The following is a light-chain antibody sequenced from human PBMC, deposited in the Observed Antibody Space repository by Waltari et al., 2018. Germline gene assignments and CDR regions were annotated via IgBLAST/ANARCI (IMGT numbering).Light chain of an antibody. Sequence: IVMTQSPLSLSVSRGETASIPSRPSQRLLYNGNDYLSWYDQKPGQVQQLLISLGCSRASGVPDRFSGTVSGTDFILRISRVEPDDVGLYYCMQGRQPGYTFGQGTRLEL. CDR3: MQGRQPGYT. CDR1: QRLLYNGNDY. CDR2: LGC. J-gene: IGKJ2*01. V-gene: IGKV2-28*01.